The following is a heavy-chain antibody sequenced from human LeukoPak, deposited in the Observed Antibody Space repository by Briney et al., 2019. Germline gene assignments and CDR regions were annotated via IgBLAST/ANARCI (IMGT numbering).Heavy chain of an antibody. Sequence: PGGSLRLSCAASGFTVSSNYMSWVRQAPGKGLEWVLVIYSGGSTYYADSVKGRFTISRDNSKNTLYLQMNSLRAEDTAVYYCARAYESAYSSSWSLWYYYYYMDVWGKGTTVIVSS. CDR2: IYSGGST. V-gene: IGHV3-53*01. CDR1: GFTVSSNY. J-gene: IGHJ6*03. CDR3: ARAYESAYSSSWSLWYYYYYMDV. D-gene: IGHD6-13*01.